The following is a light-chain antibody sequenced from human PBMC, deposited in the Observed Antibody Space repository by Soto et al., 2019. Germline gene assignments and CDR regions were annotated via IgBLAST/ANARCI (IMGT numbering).Light chain of an antibody. CDR1: QNIMTW. Sequence: DIQMTQSPSTLSASIGDRVTITCRASQNIMTWLAWHQQKPGKAPKLLIFKASDLDVGVPSRFAGSGSGTEFTLTISNVQPDDVATYYCQQYNAYSPWTFGQGTKVEIK. CDR3: QQYNAYSPWT. CDR2: KAS. V-gene: IGKV1-5*03. J-gene: IGKJ1*01.